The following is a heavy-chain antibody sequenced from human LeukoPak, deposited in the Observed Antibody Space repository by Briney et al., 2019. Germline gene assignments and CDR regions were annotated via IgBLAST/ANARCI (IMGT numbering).Heavy chain of an antibody. V-gene: IGHV3-49*04. J-gene: IGHJ4*02. CDR2: IRSKPYGGTT. D-gene: IGHD6-13*01. CDR1: GFTFGDYV. Sequence: PGRSLRLSYTASGFTFGDYVMSWVRQAPGKGLEWVGFIRSKPYGGTTEYAASVKGRFIISRDDSKTIAYLQMNSLKSEDTAVYYCTTGSATGTGSGYWGQGTLVTVSS. CDR3: TTGSATGTGSGY.